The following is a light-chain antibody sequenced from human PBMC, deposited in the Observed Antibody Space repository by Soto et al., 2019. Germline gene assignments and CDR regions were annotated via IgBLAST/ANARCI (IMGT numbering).Light chain of an antibody. J-gene: IGKJ1*01. CDR3: QQSNDWWT. Sequence: EIVMTQSPATLPVSPGERATLSCRASQSVSNNLAWYQQKPGQAPRLLIYGASTRATGIPARFSGSGSGTEFTLTISSLQSEDFAVYYCQQSNDWWTFGQGTKVEIK. V-gene: IGKV3-15*01. CDR2: GAS. CDR1: QSVSNN.